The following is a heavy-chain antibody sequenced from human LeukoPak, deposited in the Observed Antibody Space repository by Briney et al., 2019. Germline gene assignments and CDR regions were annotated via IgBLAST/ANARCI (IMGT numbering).Heavy chain of an antibody. D-gene: IGHD3-10*01. Sequence: ASETLSLTCTVSGGSISSSSYYWGWIRQPPGKGLEWIGSIYHSGSTYYNPSLKSRVTISVDTSKNQFSLKLSSVTAADTAVYYCARVLWFGAYNFDYWGQGTLVTVSS. V-gene: IGHV4-39*07. CDR3: ARVLWFGAYNFDY. J-gene: IGHJ4*02. CDR1: GGSISSSSYY. CDR2: IYHSGST.